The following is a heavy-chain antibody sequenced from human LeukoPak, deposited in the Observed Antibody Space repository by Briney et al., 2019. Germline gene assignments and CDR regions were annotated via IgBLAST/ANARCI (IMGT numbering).Heavy chain of an antibody. CDR3: ARDRSPRGSGSYDLDY. CDR1: GYTFTDYY. J-gene: IGHJ4*02. CDR2: INPNSGGT. Sequence: GASVKVSCKASGYTFTDYYMHWVRQAPGQGLEWMGWINPNSGGTSYAQKFQGRVTMTRDTSISTAYMELSRLRSDDTAVYYCARDRSPRGSGSYDLDYWGQGTLVTVSS. D-gene: IGHD3-10*01. V-gene: IGHV1-2*02.